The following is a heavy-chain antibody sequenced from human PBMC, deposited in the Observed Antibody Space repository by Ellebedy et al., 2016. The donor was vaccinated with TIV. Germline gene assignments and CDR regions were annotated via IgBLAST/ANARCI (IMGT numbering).Heavy chain of an antibody. Sequence: ASVKVSXXASGFTLTDYYIHWVRQAPGQGLEWMGVINPSGGSTSYAQKFQGRVTMSRRTSTRTVYVELRSLGSDDTAVYYCARETIAVPHTFRSIPNDYWGQGTLVTVSS. J-gene: IGHJ4*02. D-gene: IGHD6-19*01. CDR3: ARETIAVPHTFRSIPNDY. CDR1: GFTLTDYY. V-gene: IGHV1-46*01. CDR2: INPSGGST.